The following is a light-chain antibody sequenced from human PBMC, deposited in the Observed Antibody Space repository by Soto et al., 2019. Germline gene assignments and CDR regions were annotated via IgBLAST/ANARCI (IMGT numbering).Light chain of an antibody. Sequence: EIVLRQSPGTLSLSPGDRATLSCRASQTVSSTYLAWYQHKPGQAPRLVVYGASSRATGIPERFSGIGSGTEFTLTISRLEPEDFAVYYCQHYGSSPTWTFGQGTKVDIK. CDR2: GAS. CDR3: QHYGSSPTWT. V-gene: IGKV3-20*01. CDR1: QTVSSTY. J-gene: IGKJ1*01.